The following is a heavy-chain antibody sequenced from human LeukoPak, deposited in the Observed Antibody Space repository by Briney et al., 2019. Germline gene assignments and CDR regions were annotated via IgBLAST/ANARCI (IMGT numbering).Heavy chain of an antibody. CDR2: IIPIFGTA. CDR3: ASLSMVRGIYYFDY. Sequence: SVKVSCKASGGTFSSYAISWVRQAPGQGLEWMGEIIPIFGTANYAQKFQGRVTITADESTSTAYMELSSLRSEDTAVYYCASLSMVRGIYYFDYWGQGTLVTVSS. J-gene: IGHJ4*02. V-gene: IGHV1-69*13. CDR1: GGTFSSYA. D-gene: IGHD3-10*01.